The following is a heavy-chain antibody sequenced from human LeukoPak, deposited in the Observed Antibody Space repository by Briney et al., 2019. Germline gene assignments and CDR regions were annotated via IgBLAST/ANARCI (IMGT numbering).Heavy chain of an antibody. J-gene: IGHJ4*02. V-gene: IGHV3-15*01. Sequence: GGSLRLSCAASGFTFSNAWMSWVRQAPGKGLEWVGRIKSKTDGGTTDYAAPVKGRFTISRDDSKNTLYLQMNSLKTEDTAVYYCTTGRAQLRFLEWLLDDFDYWGQGTLVTVSS. CDR1: GFTFSNAW. D-gene: IGHD3-3*01. CDR3: TTGRAQLRFLEWLLDDFDY. CDR2: IKSKTDGGTT.